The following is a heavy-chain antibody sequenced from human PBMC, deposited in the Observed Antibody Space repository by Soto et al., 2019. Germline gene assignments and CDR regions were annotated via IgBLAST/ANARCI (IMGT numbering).Heavy chain of an antibody. V-gene: IGHV4-39*01. CDR2: IYYSGST. D-gene: IGHD6-19*01. J-gene: IGHJ4*02. Sequence: QLQLQESGPGLVKPSETLSLTYTVSGGSISSSSYYWGWIRQPPGKGLEWIGSIYYSGSTYYNPSLKSRVTISVDTSKNQFSLKLSSVTAADTAVYYCARSSSGWMKYFDYWGQGTLVTVSS. CDR1: GGSISSSSYY. CDR3: ARSSSGWMKYFDY.